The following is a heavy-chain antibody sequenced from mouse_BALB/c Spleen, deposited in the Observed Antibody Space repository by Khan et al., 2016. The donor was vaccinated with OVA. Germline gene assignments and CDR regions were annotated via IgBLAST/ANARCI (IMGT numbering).Heavy chain of an antibody. CDR1: GYTFTSYV. Sequence: EVQLQQSGPELVKPGASVKMSCKASGYTFTSYVMHWVTQKPGLGLEWIGYIYPFNDDTKYNEKFKGKATLTSDRSSSTAYMELSRLTSADSAVFDCSAVGTYDVTAAYWGQGTLVTVSA. D-gene: IGHD2-12*01. CDR2: IYPFNDDT. V-gene: IGHV1S136*01. CDR3: SAVGTYDVTAAY. J-gene: IGHJ3*01.